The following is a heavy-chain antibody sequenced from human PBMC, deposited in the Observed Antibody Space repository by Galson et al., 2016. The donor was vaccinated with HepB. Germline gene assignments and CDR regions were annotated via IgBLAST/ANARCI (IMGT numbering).Heavy chain of an antibody. V-gene: IGHV3-30*14. Sequence: SLRLSCAASGFTFSSHSMHWARQAPGKGLEWVAVISHDGGNHFYADSVKGRFTISRDNSKNTLYLQMNSLRAEDTAVYYCAKGFRSRVMHVWGQGTTVTVFS. CDR1: GFTFSSHS. J-gene: IGHJ6*02. CDR2: ISHDGGNH. D-gene: IGHD3-3*01. CDR3: AKGFRSRVMHV.